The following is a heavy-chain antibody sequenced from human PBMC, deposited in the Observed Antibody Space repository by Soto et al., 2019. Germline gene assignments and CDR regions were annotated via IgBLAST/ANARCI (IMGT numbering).Heavy chain of an antibody. Sequence: QVQLVKSGAEGKKPGASVKVSCKASGYTFSSFGISWVRQAPGQGLEWMGGISPYNGNTNYAQKVQGRVTMTTDIPPSTAYMELRSLRSDDTGVYYCGSDEWGPGWDVLRPTTPTMEVWGRGTTVSVSS. CDR2: ISPYNGNT. V-gene: IGHV1-18*01. CDR3: GSDEWGPGWDVLRPTTPTMEV. D-gene: IGHD1-26*01. CDR1: GYTFSSFG. J-gene: IGHJ6*04.